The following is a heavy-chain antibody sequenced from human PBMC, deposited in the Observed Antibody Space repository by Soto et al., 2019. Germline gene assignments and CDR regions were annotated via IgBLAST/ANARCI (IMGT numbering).Heavy chain of an antibody. V-gene: IGHV2-26*01. CDR2: IFSNDEK. D-gene: IGHD5-18*01. Sequence: QVTLKESGPVLVKPTETLTLTCTVSGFSLSNARMGVSWIRQPPGKALEWLAHIFSNDEKSYSTSLKSRLTISKDTAKSQVVLTMTNMDPVDTATYYCARIRRNGLIQLWLATGYFDYWGQGTLVTVSS. J-gene: IGHJ4*02. CDR1: GFSLSNARMG. CDR3: ARIRRNGLIQLWLATGYFDY.